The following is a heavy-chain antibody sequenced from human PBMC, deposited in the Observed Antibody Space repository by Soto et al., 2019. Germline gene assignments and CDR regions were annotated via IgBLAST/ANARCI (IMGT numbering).Heavy chain of an antibody. J-gene: IGHJ4*02. CDR3: AKGGRAYDSSGYYIPTYYFDY. CDR2: ISGSGGST. V-gene: IGHV3-23*01. CDR1: GGSISSSSYY. D-gene: IGHD3-22*01. Sequence: ETLSLTCTVSGGSISSSSYYWGWIRQPPGKGLEWVSAISGSGGSTYYADSVKGRFTISRDNSKNTLYLQMNSLRAEDTAVYYCAKGGRAYDSSGYYIPTYYFDYWGQGTLVTVSS.